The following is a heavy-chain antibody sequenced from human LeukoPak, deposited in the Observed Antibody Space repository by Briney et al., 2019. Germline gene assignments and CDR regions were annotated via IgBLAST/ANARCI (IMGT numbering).Heavy chain of an antibody. CDR3: AREYCSGGSCDEINWFDP. J-gene: IGHJ5*02. D-gene: IGHD2-15*01. CDR1: GYTFTSYG. Sequence: ASVKVSCKASGYTFTSYGISWVRQAPGQGLEWMGWIGAYNGNTNYAQKLQGRVTMTTDTSTSTAYMELRSLRSDDTAVYYCAREYCSGGSCDEINWFDPWGQGTLVTVSS. V-gene: IGHV1-18*01. CDR2: IGAYNGNT.